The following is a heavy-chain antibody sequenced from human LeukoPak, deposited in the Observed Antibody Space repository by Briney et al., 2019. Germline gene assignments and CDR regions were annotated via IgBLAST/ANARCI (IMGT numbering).Heavy chain of an antibody. Sequence: GGSPRLSCAASGFTFSSYWMSWVRQAPGKGLEWVSYISSSGSTIYYADSVKGRFTISRDNAKNSLYLQMNSLRAEDTAVYYCARDCCSGSLGFDYWGQGTLVTVSS. CDR1: GFTFSSYW. CDR2: ISSSGSTI. D-gene: IGHD3-10*02. CDR3: ARDCCSGSLGFDY. V-gene: IGHV3-48*04. J-gene: IGHJ4*02.